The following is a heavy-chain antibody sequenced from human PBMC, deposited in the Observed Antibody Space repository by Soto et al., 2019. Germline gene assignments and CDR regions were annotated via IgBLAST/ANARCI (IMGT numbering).Heavy chain of an antibody. V-gene: IGHV4-30-4*01. CDR1: GGSISSGDYY. CDR3: ASSGYCTNGVWYTLFDP. Sequence: QVQLQESGPGLVKPSQTLSLTCTVSGGSISSGDYYWSWIRQPPGKGLEWIGYIYYSGSTYYNPSLMSRVTISVDTSKNQFSLKLSSVTAADTAVYYCASSGYCTNGVWYTLFDPWGQGTLVTVSS. CDR2: IYYSGST. D-gene: IGHD2-8*01. J-gene: IGHJ5*02.